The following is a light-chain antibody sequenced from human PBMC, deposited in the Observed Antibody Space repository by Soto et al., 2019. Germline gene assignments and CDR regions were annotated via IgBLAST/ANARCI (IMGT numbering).Light chain of an antibody. CDR1: QSVYSY. Sequence: IVLTHSPATLSLSPGERATLSCRASQSVYSYLVWYQQKPGQAPRLLIYDASNRATGVPARFSGSGSGTDFTLTISSLEPEDFAVYYCQQRYGWPPITFGQGTRLEIK. CDR2: DAS. CDR3: QQRYGWPPIT. J-gene: IGKJ5*01. V-gene: IGKV3-11*01.